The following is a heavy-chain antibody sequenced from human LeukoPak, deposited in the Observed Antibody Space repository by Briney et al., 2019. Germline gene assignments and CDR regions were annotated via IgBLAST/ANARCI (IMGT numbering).Heavy chain of an antibody. Sequence: GGSLRLSCAASGFTFSSYGMSWVRQAPGKGPEWVSAISGSGGSTYYADSAKGRFTISRDNSKNTLYLQIISLRVEDTAVYYCAKRGGMYPAHYFDYWGQGTLVTVSS. D-gene: IGHD3-16*01. CDR1: GFTFSSYG. J-gene: IGHJ4*02. CDR3: AKRGGMYPAHYFDY. V-gene: IGHV3-23*01. CDR2: ISGSGGST.